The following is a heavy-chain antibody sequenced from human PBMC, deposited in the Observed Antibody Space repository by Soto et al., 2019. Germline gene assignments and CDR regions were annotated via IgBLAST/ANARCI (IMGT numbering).Heavy chain of an antibody. Sequence: QVQLVESGGGVVQPGRSLRLSCAASGFTFNNYGIHWVRQAPGKGLEWVAVISYDGRDKYYADSVKGRFTISRDNSKSTLYLQMNSLRAEDTAVYYCAKDWSIAAADYYFDYWGQGTLVTVSS. CDR2: ISYDGRDK. CDR1: GFTFNNYG. J-gene: IGHJ4*02. D-gene: IGHD6-13*01. V-gene: IGHV3-30*18. CDR3: AKDWSIAAADYYFDY.